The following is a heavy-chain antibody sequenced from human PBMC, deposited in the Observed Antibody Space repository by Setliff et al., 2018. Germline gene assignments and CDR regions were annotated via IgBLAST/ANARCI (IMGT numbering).Heavy chain of an antibody. J-gene: IGHJ4*02. CDR2: IYYKGTT. CDR1: GGSISSYY. Sequence: NPSETLSLTCTVSGGSISSYYWSWIRQPPGKGLEWIGYIYYKGTTNYNPSLKSRVTIFVDTSKNQFSLKLNSVTAADTAVYFCARSLGSGSYYNSRPFYSDYWGQGTLVTVSS. V-gene: IGHV4-59*01. CDR3: ARSLGSGSYYNSRPFYSDY. D-gene: IGHD3-10*01.